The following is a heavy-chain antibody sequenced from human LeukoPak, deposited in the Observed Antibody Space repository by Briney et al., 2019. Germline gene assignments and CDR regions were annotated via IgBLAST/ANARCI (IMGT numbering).Heavy chain of an antibody. CDR1: GFNFNNAW. V-gene: IGHV3-53*01. CDR3: ARGIAAAHDAFDI. J-gene: IGHJ3*02. D-gene: IGHD6-13*01. CDR2: IYSGGST. Sequence: GSLRLSCAASGFNFNNAWMNWVRQAPGKGLEWVSVIYSGGSTYYADSVKGRFTISRDNSKNTLYLQMNSLRAEDTAVYYCARGIAAAHDAFDIWGQGTMVTVSS.